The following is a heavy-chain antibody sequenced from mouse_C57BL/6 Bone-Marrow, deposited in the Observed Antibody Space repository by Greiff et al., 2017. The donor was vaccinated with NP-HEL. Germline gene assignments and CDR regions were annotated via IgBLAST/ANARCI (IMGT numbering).Heavy chain of an antibody. CDR3: ARLPMVRWYFDV. Sequence: DVMLVESGGGLVQPGGSLSLSCAASGFTFTDYYMSWVRQPPGKALEWLGFIRNKANGYTTEYSASVKGRFTISRDNSQSILYLQMKALRAEDSATYYCARLPMVRWYFDVWGTGTTVTVSS. D-gene: IGHD2-1*01. CDR1: GFTFTDYY. CDR2: IRNKANGYTT. J-gene: IGHJ1*03. V-gene: IGHV7-3*01.